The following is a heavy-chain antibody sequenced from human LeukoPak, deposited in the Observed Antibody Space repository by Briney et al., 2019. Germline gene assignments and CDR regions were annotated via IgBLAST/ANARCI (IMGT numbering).Heavy chain of an antibody. CDR2: FDPEDGET. D-gene: IGHD4-17*01. V-gene: IGHV1-24*01. Sequence: ASVKVSCKVSGYTLTELSMHWVRQAPGKGLEWMGGFDPEDGETIYAQKFQGRVTMTEDTSTDTAYMELSSLRSEDTAVYYRATGVNHDYGDYRVDYWGQGTLVTVSS. CDR3: ATGVNHDYGDYRVDY. J-gene: IGHJ4*02. CDR1: GYTLTELS.